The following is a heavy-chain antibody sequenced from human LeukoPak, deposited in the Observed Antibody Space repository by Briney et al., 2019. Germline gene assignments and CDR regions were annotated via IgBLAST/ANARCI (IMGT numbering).Heavy chain of an antibody. CDR1: GGSISSYY. V-gene: IGHV4-59*08. CDR2: IYYSGST. J-gene: IGHJ4*02. D-gene: IGHD6-19*01. CDR3: ARLGLKWLVPDY. Sequence: PSETLSLTCTVSGGSISSYYWSWIRQPPGKGLEWIGYIYYSGSTNYNPSLKSRATISVDTSKNQFSLKLSSVTAADTAVYYCARLGLKWLVPDYWGQGTLVTVSS.